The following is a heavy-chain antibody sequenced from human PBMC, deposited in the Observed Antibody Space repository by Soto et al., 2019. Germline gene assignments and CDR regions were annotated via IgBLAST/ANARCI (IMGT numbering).Heavy chain of an antibody. J-gene: IGHJ4*02. Sequence: SETLSLTCAVYGGSFSGYYWSWIRQPPGKGLEWIGEINHSGSTNYNPSLKSRVTISVDTSKNQFSLKLSSVTTADTAVYYCARGRSFYYDSSYSPRPKPLYYFDVGGQGTLVTVP. CDR1: GGSFSGYY. CDR3: ARGRSFYYDSSYSPRPKPLYYFDV. CDR2: INHSGST. D-gene: IGHD3-22*01. V-gene: IGHV4-34*01.